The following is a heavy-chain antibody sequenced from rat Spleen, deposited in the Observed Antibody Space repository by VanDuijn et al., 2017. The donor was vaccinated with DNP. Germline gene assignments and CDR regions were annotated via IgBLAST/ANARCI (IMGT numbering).Heavy chain of an antibody. Sequence: EVQLVESGGGLVQPGRSLRLSCAASGFTFSDYYMAWVRQAPKKGLEWVASITNAGSSTYFGDSVKGRFTISRDNAKSTLYLQMDSLRSEDTATYYCATLNYYASLSGYFDYWGQGVMVTVSS. CDR2: ITNAGSST. CDR1: GFTFSDYY. J-gene: IGHJ2*01. V-gene: IGHV5-22*01. D-gene: IGHD1-12*01. CDR3: ATLNYYASLSGYFDY.